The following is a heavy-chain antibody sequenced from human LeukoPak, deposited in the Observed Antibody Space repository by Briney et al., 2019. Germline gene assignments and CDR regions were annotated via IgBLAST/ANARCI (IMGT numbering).Heavy chain of an antibody. CDR2: IYHSGST. CDR3: ARGATGQLLDWFDP. CDR1: GYSISSGYY. Sequence: PSENLSLTCAVSGYSISSGYYWGWIRQPPGKGLEWIGSIYHSGSTYYNPSRKSRVTISVDTSKNQFSLKLSSVTAADTAVYYCARGATGQLLDWFDPWGQGTLVTVSS. D-gene: IGHD2-2*01. J-gene: IGHJ5*02. V-gene: IGHV4-38-2*01.